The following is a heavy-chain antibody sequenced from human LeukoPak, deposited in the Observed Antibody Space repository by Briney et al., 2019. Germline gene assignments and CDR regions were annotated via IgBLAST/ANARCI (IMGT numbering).Heavy chain of an antibody. CDR3: ARVKHGVTRTLGY. V-gene: IGHV1-2*02. Sequence: GASVKVSCKASGYTFTGYYMHWVRQAPGQGLEWMGWINPNSGGTNYAQKFQGRVTITRDTSISTAYMELSRLRSDDTAVYYCARVKHGVTRTLGYWGQGTLVTVSS. CDR2: INPNSGGT. D-gene: IGHD3-16*01. CDR1: GYTFTGYY. J-gene: IGHJ4*02.